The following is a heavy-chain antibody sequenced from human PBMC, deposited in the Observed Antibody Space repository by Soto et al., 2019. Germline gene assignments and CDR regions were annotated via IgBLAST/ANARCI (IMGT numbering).Heavy chain of an antibody. D-gene: IGHD1-26*01. V-gene: IGHV3-74*01. CDR3: ARDFSGSYYDGGAFDI. Sequence: GGSLRLSCAASGFTFSSYWMHWVRQAPGKGLVWVSRMSNDGSSTTYVDSVKGRFIISRDNAQNTLFLQMNSLRVEDTAVYYCARDFSGSYYDGGAFDIWGQGTKVTVSS. CDR2: MSNDGSST. J-gene: IGHJ3*02. CDR1: GFTFSSYW.